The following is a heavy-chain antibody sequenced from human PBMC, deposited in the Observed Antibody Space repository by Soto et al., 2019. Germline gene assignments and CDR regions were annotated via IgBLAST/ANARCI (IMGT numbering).Heavy chain of an antibody. CDR1: GGTFSSYV. Sequence: SVKVSCKTSGGTFSSYVISWVRQAPGQGLEWMGGIVPIVGTTTYAQKFQGRVTITADEATSTAYMQLSRLRSDDTAVYYCVRVVAIPGYPDHWGQGTLVTVPQ. V-gene: IGHV1-69*13. D-gene: IGHD5-12*01. J-gene: IGHJ4*02. CDR2: IVPIVGTT. CDR3: VRVVAIPGYPDH.